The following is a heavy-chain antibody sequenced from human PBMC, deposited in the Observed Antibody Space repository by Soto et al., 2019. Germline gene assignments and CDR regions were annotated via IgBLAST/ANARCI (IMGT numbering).Heavy chain of an antibody. V-gene: IGHV3-30*03. J-gene: IGHJ4*02. Sequence: QVQLVESGGGVVQPGRSLRLSCAASGFAFSTYGMHWVRQAPGKGLEWVAVTTSDGARINYADSVKGRFTISRDNSRTTLYLQMNSLRIDDTAVYYWARKNPGREWELPDYWGQGTLVNVSS. CDR1: GFAFSTYG. D-gene: IGHD1-26*01. CDR3: ARKNPGREWELPDY. CDR2: TTSDGARI.